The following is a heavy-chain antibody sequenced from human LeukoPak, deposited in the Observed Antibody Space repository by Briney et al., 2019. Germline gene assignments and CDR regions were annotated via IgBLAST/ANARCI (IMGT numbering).Heavy chain of an antibody. CDR3: ARGLDDSSGYYYASNDWYFDL. V-gene: IGHV1-69*13. CDR2: IIPIFGTV. CDR1: GGTFSSYA. D-gene: IGHD3-22*01. J-gene: IGHJ2*01. Sequence: ASVKVSCKASGGTFSSYAISWVRQAPGQGLEWMGGIIPIFGTVNYAQKFQGRVTITADESTSTAYMELSSLRSEDTAVYYCARGLDDSSGYYYASNDWYFDLWGRGTLVTVSS.